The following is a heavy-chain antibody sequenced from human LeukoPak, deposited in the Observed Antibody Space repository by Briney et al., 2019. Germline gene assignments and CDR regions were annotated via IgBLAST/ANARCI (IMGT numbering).Heavy chain of an antibody. Sequence: SVKVSCKASGGTFSSYAISWVRRAPGQGLEWMGGIIPIFGTANYAQKFQGRVTITADKSTSTAYMELSSLRSEDTAVYYCARAPVAAAGYNWFDPWGQGTLVTVSS. V-gene: IGHV1-69*06. D-gene: IGHD6-13*01. CDR1: GGTFSSYA. CDR3: ARAPVAAAGYNWFDP. CDR2: IIPIFGTA. J-gene: IGHJ5*02.